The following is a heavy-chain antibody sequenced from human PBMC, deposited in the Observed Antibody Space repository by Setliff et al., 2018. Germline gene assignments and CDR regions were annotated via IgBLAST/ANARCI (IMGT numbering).Heavy chain of an antibody. CDR1: GGSVGNSYYY. V-gene: IGHV4-61*02. Sequence: PSETLSLTCTVSGGSVGNSYYYWNWIRQPAGKGLEWIGRIYTTWSTNYNPSLRSRVSISLDTSKSQFFLKLNSVTAADTAVYYCARLESLGDLSLYGLWFDPWGQGTLVTVSS. D-gene: IGHD3-16*02. J-gene: IGHJ5*02. CDR2: IYTTWST. CDR3: ARLESLGDLSLYGLWFDP.